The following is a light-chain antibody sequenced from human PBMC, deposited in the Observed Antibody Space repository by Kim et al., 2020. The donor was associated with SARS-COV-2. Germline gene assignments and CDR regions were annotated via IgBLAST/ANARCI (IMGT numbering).Light chain of an antibody. CDR2: GAS. CDR3: QQYGSSPRT. CDR1: QSVSSSY. J-gene: IGKJ1*01. Sequence: QGERATLSCRASQSVSSSYLAWYQQKPGQAPRLLIYGASSRATGIPDRFSGSGSGTDFTLTISRLEPEDFAVYYCQQYGSSPRTFGQGTKVDIK. V-gene: IGKV3-20*01.